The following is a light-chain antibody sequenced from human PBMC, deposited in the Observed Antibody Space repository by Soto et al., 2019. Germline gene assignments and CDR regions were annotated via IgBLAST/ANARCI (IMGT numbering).Light chain of an antibody. J-gene: IGKJ4*01. CDR3: QQSFSPLIFGGGTHQLT. V-gene: IGKV1-5*01. CDR1: QDISSW. Sequence: DIQMTQSPATLSASVGDRVSITCRASQDISSWLAWYQQKPGKAPKVLIWDASSLQRGVPSRFTGSGSGTEFSLTINGLLPDDFATYYCQQSFSPLIFGGGTHQLTFGGGTKV. CDR2: DAS.